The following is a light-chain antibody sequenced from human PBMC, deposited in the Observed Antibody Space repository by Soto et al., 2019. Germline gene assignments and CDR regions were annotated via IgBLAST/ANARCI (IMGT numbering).Light chain of an antibody. V-gene: IGKV3-15*01. CDR1: RSVSSSY. Sequence: EIVLTQSPGTLSLSPGERATLSCRASRSVSSSYLACYQQRPGQAPRLLIYGASVRATGVPARFSGSGSGTEFTLTISSLRSEDSAIYYCQQYFEWPPMTFGQGTKVDI. CDR3: QQYFEWPPMT. J-gene: IGKJ1*01. CDR2: GAS.